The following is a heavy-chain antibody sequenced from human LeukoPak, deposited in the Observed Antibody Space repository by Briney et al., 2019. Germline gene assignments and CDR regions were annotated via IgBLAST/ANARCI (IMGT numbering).Heavy chain of an antibody. D-gene: IGHD6-25*01. V-gene: IGHV3-48*03. CDR1: GLSIRSYE. Sequence: PGGSLRLSCAASGLSIRSYEMNWVRQAPGQGLEWVSYISSSGNIIHYADSVEGRFTISRDNAKNSLYLQMNSLRAEDTAVYYCASPPSVEAAWGQGTLVTVSS. J-gene: IGHJ5*02. CDR2: ISSSGNII. CDR3: ASPPSVEAA.